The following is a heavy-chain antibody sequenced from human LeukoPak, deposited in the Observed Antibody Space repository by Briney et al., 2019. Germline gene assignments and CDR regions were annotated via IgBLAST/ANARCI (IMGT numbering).Heavy chain of an antibody. CDR2: ISYDGSNK. Sequence: GGSLRLSCAASGFTFSSYAMHWVRQAPGKGLEWVAVISYDGSNKYFADSVKGRFTISRDNSKNTLYLQMNSLRAEDTAVYYCASGLVTEMILSFDYWGQGTLVTVSS. J-gene: IGHJ4*02. CDR3: ASGLVTEMILSFDY. CDR1: GFTFSSYA. V-gene: IGHV3-30-3*01. D-gene: IGHD3-22*01.